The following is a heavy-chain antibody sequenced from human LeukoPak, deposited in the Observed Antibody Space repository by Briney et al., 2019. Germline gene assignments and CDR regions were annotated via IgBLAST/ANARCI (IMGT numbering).Heavy chain of an antibody. CDR2: IYYSGST. J-gene: IGHJ5*02. V-gene: IGHV4-59*08. CDR1: GGSISSSY. Sequence: SETLSLTCTVSGGSISSSYWNWIRQPPGKGLEWIGYIYYSGSTNYNPSLKSRVTISVDTSKTHFSLRLSSVTAADTAVYYCAKLGNYYGSGSYPFDPWGQGTLVTVSS. CDR3: AKLGNYYGSGSYPFDP. D-gene: IGHD3-10*01.